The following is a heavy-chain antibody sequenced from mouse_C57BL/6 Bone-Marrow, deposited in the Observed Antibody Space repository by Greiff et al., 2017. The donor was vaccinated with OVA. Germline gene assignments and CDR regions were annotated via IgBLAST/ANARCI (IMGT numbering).Heavy chain of an antibody. J-gene: IGHJ4*01. V-gene: IGHV10-1*01. CDR1: GFSFNTYA. CDR3: VRQGYSNEDYYAMDY. Sequence: EVKLVESGGGLVQPKGSLKLSCAASGFSFNTYAMNWVRQAPGKGLEWVARIRSKSNNYATYYADSVKDRFTISRDDSESMLYLQMNNLKTEATAMYYCVRQGYSNEDYYAMDYWGQGTSVTVSS. D-gene: IGHD2-5*01. CDR2: IRSKSNNYAT.